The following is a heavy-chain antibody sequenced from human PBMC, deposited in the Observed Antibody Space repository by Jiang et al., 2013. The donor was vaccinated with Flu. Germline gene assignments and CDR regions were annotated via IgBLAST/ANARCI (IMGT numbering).Heavy chain of an antibody. J-gene: IGHJ6*02. CDR1: GGSISSGGYY. V-gene: IGHV4-31*03. D-gene: IGHD2-21*02. Sequence: GLVKPSQTLSLTCTVSGGSISSGGYYWSWIRQHPGKGLEWIGYIYYSGSTYYNPSLKSRVTISVDTSKNQFSLKLSSVTAADTAVYYCARAYCGGDCYSPYYYYGMDVWGQGTTVTVSS. CDR2: IYYSGST. CDR3: ARAYCGGDCYSPYYYYGMDV.